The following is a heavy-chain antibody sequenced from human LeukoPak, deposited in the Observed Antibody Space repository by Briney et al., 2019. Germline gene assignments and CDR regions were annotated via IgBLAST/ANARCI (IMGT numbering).Heavy chain of an antibody. Sequence: GGSLRLSCAASGFTFSSYSMNWVRQAPGKGLEWVSSISSSSSYIYYADSVKGRFTISRDNAKNSLYLQMNSLRAEDTALYYCAKDIWAAGTILLMASFDYWGQGTLVTVSS. CDR3: AKDIWAAGTILLMASFDY. CDR2: ISSSSSYI. D-gene: IGHD2-8*01. J-gene: IGHJ4*02. CDR1: GFTFSSYS. V-gene: IGHV3-21*04.